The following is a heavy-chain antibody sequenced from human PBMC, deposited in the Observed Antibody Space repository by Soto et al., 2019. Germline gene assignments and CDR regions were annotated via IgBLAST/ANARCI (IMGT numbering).Heavy chain of an antibody. CDR1: GFTFSDYY. Sequence: PGGSLRLSCAASGFTFSDYYMSWIRQAPGKGLEWVSYISSSGSTIYYADSVKGRFTISRDNAKNSLYLQMNSLRAEDTAVYYCARDCSGGSCKHAFDIWGQGTMVTVSS. J-gene: IGHJ3*02. D-gene: IGHD2-15*01. CDR2: ISSSGSTI. CDR3: ARDCSGGSCKHAFDI. V-gene: IGHV3-11*01.